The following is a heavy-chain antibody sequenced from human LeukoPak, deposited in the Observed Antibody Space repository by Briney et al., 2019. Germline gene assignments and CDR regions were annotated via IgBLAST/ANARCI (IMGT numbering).Heavy chain of an antibody. CDR1: GFTVSSNY. Sequence: GGSLRLXCAASGFTVSSNYMSWGRQAPGKGLEWVSVIYSGGSTYYADSVKGRFTISRDNSKNTLYLQMNSLRAEDTAVYYCAGTAAGTRWFDPWGQGTLVTVSS. CDR3: AGTAAGTRWFDP. D-gene: IGHD6-13*01. V-gene: IGHV3-66*02. CDR2: IYSGGST. J-gene: IGHJ5*02.